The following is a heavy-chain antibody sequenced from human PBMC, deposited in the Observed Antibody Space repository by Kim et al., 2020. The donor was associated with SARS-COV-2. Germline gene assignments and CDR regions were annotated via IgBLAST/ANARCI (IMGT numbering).Heavy chain of an antibody. Sequence: PSGGRTSYAQKCQGRVTRTRDTSTSTVYMELSSLRSEDTAVYYCARSGMDVWGQGTTVTVSS. V-gene: IGHV1-46*01. CDR2: PSGGRT. J-gene: IGHJ6*02. CDR3: ARSGMDV.